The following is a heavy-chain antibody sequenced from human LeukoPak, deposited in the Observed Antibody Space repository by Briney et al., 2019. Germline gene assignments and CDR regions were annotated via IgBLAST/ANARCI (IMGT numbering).Heavy chain of an antibody. J-gene: IGHJ4*02. V-gene: IGHV1-69*01. CDR1: GGTFSSYA. CDR3: ARSPNYDSSGYYHYYFDY. D-gene: IGHD3-22*01. Sequence: SVKVSCKASGGTFSSYAISWVRQAPGQGLEWMGGIIPIFGTANYAQNFQGRVTITADESTSTAYMELSSLRSEDTAVYYCARSPNYDSSGYYHYYFDYWGQGTLVTVSS. CDR2: IIPIFGTA.